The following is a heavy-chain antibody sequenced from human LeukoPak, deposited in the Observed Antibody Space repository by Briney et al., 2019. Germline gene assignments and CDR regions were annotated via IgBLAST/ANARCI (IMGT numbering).Heavy chain of an antibody. Sequence: SETLSLTCAVYGGSFSSYYWSWIRQSPGKGLEWIGEINPGGSTNYNPSLKSRVTISADTSKNQFSLNLNSMTAADTAVYYCARERRGNPLITVAGRYFDYWGQGTLVTVSS. CDR3: ARERRGNPLITVAGRYFDY. CDR2: INPGGST. CDR1: GGSFSSYY. D-gene: IGHD6-19*01. J-gene: IGHJ4*02. V-gene: IGHV4-34*01.